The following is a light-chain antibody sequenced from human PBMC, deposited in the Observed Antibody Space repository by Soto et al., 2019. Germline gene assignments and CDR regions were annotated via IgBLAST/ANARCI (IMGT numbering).Light chain of an antibody. CDR1: QAISNY. CDR2: AAS. CDR3: QQSYTTLPLT. V-gene: IGKV1-39*01. Sequence: DIQMTQSPSFLSASVGARVTITCRASQAISNYVNWYQVRPGKAPKLLISAASTLQSGVPSRFGGSGSGKEFTLAITDLQPEDFATYCCQQSYTTLPLTFGGGTKVDIK. J-gene: IGKJ4*01.